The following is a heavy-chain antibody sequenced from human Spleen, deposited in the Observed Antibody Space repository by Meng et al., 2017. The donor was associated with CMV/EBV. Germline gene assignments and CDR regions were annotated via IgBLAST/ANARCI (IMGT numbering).Heavy chain of an antibody. D-gene: IGHD3-22*01. J-gene: IGHJ4*02. CDR3: ARRGYGCYDRRF. CDR1: ASTFTSYD. V-gene: IGHV1-8*03. Sequence: CTSSASTFTSYDIIWVRQAPGQGLEGIGWMNPSSGKTVYAQQFQGRITFTRNTSRNTAYMELSSLRSEATAVYYCARRGYGCYDRRFWGQGTLVTVSS. CDR2: MNPSSGKT.